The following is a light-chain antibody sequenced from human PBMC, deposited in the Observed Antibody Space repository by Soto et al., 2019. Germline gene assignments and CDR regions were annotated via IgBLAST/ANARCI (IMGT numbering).Light chain of an antibody. V-gene: IGKV1-17*01. CDR3: LQHNSFPRT. J-gene: IGKJ1*01. CDR1: QGISTD. CDR2: AAS. Sequence: DIQMTQSPSSLSASVGDRVTITCRASQGISTDLGWYQQKPGKAPKRLIYAASSLDSGVPSRFRGRGSGAEFTLTISSLQPEDFATYYCLQHNSFPRTFGQGTKVEIK.